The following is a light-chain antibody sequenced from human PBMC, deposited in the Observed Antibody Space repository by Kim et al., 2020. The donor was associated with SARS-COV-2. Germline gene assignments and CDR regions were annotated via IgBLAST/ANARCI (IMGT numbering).Light chain of an antibody. CDR3: NCRDSSGNHLV. V-gene: IGLV3-19*01. CDR1: SLRNYY. CDR2: GEN. Sequence: ALGPPVRITCQGDSLRNYYASWYQQKPGQAPVFVIYGENNRPSGIPDRFSGSFSGNTASLTITGAQAEDEADYYCNCRDSSGNHLVFGGGTQLTVL. J-gene: IGLJ2*01.